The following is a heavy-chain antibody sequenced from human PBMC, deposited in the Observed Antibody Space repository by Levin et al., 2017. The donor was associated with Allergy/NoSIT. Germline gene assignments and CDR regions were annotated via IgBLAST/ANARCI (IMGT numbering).Heavy chain of an antibody. V-gene: IGHV1-69*06. Sequence: SVKVSCKASGGTFSSYAISWVRQAPGQGLEWMGGIIPIFGTANYAQKFQGRVTITADKSTSTAYMELSSLRSEDTAVYYCARRTMVQGVGDFDYWGQGTLVTVSS. J-gene: IGHJ4*02. CDR2: IIPIFGTA. CDR1: GGTFSSYA. D-gene: IGHD3-10*01. CDR3: ARRTMVQGVGDFDY.